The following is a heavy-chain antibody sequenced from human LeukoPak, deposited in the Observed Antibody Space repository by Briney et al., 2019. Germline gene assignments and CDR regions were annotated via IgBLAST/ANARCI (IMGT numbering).Heavy chain of an antibody. Sequence: PGGSLRLSCAASGFTVSSNYMSWVRQAPGKGLEWVSVIYSGGSTYYADSVKGRFTISRDNSKNTLYLQMNSLRPEDTAVYYCARDRGSSGWYMGYWGQGTLVTVSS. CDR1: GFTVSSNY. D-gene: IGHD6-19*01. V-gene: IGHV3-66*01. CDR2: IYSGGST. CDR3: ARDRGSSGWYMGY. J-gene: IGHJ4*02.